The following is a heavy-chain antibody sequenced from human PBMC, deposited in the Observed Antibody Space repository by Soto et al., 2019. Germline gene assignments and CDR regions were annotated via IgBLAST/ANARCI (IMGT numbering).Heavy chain of an antibody. V-gene: IGHV4-61*08. Sequence: PSETLSLTCTVFGDSIISVDYYWSWIRQPPGKGLEWIGYIYYSGSTNYTPSLKSRVTISVDTSKNQISLKLSSVTAADTSFYYWEREQGIAAAVFDYWGQGTLVTVS. D-gene: IGHD6-25*01. CDR1: GDSIISVDYY. CDR2: IYYSGST. J-gene: IGHJ4*02. CDR3: EREQGIAAAVFDY.